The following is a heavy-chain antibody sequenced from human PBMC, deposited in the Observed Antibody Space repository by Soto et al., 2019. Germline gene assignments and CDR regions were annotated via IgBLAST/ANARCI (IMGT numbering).Heavy chain of an antibody. CDR3: AKSLTASNFRLDV. Sequence: PGGSLRLSCTASGFTFNSYSMSWVRQAPGEGLEWISAISGGGGAKYYSDSVKGRFTISRDNSNNTLYLQMNSLRADDTAVYYCAKSLTASNFRLDVWGHGTRVTVSS. CDR1: GFTFNSYS. J-gene: IGHJ6*02. V-gene: IGHV3-23*01. D-gene: IGHD7-27*01. CDR2: ISGGGGAK.